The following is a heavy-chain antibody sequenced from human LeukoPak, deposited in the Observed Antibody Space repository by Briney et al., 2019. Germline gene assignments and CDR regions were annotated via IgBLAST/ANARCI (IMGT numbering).Heavy chain of an antibody. J-gene: IGHJ4*02. CDR1: GFTFSSYW. Sequence: GGSLRLSCAASGFTFSSYWMSWVCQAPGKGLEWVANIKQDGSEKYYVDSVKGRFTISRDNAKNSLYLQMNSLRAEDTAVYYCATGYSSGWYDYWGQGTLVTVS. V-gene: IGHV3-7*01. CDR2: IKQDGSEK. CDR3: ATGYSSGWYDY. D-gene: IGHD6-19*01.